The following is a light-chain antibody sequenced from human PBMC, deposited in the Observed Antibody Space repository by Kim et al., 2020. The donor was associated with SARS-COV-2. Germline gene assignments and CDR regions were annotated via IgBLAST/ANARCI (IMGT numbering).Light chain of an antibody. V-gene: IGLV6-57*03. CDR2: GAN. CDR1: GGASASLY. Sequence: NFMLTQPPSVSESPGTTVTISCTRSGGASASLYVQWYQQRPGSAPTTVIYGANQRPPGVPDRFSASVAQSSGSASLTISGLKTEDEADYYCQSFDSSNLWVFGGGTQLTVL. J-gene: IGLJ3*02. CDR3: QSFDSSNLWV.